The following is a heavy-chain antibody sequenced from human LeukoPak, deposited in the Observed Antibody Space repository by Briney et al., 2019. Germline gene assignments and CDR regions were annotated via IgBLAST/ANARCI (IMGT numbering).Heavy chain of an antibody. V-gene: IGHV3-48*04. CDR3: ARGLYRYSSGWHFDY. J-gene: IGHJ4*02. Sequence: GGSLRLSCAASGFTFSNYNMNWVRQAPGKRLEWVSYISSISSTIYYSDSVKGRFTISRDNAKNSLYLQMNSLRAEDTAVYYCARGLYRYSSGWHFDYWGQGTLVTVSS. CDR2: ISSISSTI. CDR1: GFTFSNYN. D-gene: IGHD6-19*01.